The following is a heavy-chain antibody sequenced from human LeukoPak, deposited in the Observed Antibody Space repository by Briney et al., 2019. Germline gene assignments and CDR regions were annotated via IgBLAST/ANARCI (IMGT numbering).Heavy chain of an antibody. CDR1: GFTVSSNY. J-gene: IGHJ4*02. CDR2: IYSGGNA. D-gene: IGHD1-1*01. V-gene: IGHV3-53*01. CDR3: ARDDTTGAFDY. Sequence: GGSLRLSCAASGFTVSSNYMSWVRQAPGKGLEWVSVIYSGGNAYYADSVKGRFTISRDNSKNTLYLQLNSLRAEDTAVYYCARDDTTGAFDYWGQGTLVTVSS.